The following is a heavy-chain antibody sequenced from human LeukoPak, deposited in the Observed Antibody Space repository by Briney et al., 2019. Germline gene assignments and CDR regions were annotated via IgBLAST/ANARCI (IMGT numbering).Heavy chain of an antibody. V-gene: IGHV5-51*01. Sequence: GESLKISCKGSGYSFTSYWIGWVRQMPGKGLEWMGIIYPGDSDTRYSPSFQGQVTISADKSISTAYLQWSSLKASDTAMYYCARRASSPYYYYYYYYMDAWGKGTTVTVSS. D-gene: IGHD2-2*01. CDR3: ARRASSPYYYYYYYYMDA. CDR1: GYSFTSYW. J-gene: IGHJ6*03. CDR2: IYPGDSDT.